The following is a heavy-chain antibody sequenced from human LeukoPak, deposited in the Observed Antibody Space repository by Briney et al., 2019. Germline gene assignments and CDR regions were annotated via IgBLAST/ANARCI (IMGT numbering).Heavy chain of an antibody. Sequence: ASVKVSCKASGYTFTSYGISWVRQAPGQGLEWMGWISAYNGNTNYAQKLQGRVTMTTDTSTSTAYMELRSLRSDDMAVYYCAATVNYYYYMDVWGKGTTVTASS. CDR3: AATVNYYYYMDV. D-gene: IGHD4-11*01. V-gene: IGHV1-18*03. CDR2: ISAYNGNT. J-gene: IGHJ6*03. CDR1: GYTFTSYG.